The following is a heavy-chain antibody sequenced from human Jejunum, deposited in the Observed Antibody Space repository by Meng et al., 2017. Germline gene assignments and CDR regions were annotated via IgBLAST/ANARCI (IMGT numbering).Heavy chain of an antibody. CDR1: GLSFRSYW. J-gene: IGHJ5*02. V-gene: IGHV3-7*01. CDR2: IKEDGSDK. Sequence: VPLVEQGGGLAQPGGSSRHVCSDCGLSFRSYWSTWVRQAPGKGLECVACIKEDGSDKLYADSVKGRFTISRDDAKNSVDLQMNSLRAEDTAVYYCATVGDGYNYESRGSWGQGTLVTVSS. CDR3: ATVGDGYNYESRGS. D-gene: IGHD5-24*01.